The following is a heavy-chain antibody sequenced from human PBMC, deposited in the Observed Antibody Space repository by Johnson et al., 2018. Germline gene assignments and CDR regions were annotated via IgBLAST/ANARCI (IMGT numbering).Heavy chain of an antibody. CDR1: GFTFSDYY. D-gene: IGHD3-3*01. CDR2: ISSSGSSI. Sequence: QLVETGGGLVKPGGPLRLSCAASGFTFSDYYMSWIRQAPGKGLEWVSYISSSGSSIYYADSVKGRFTISRDNAKNSLYLQMNSLRAEDTAVYYCARANYDFWNGYHTAGAEYFQDWGQGTLVIVSS. CDR3: ARANYDFWNGYHTAGAEYFQD. J-gene: IGHJ1*01. V-gene: IGHV3-11*01.